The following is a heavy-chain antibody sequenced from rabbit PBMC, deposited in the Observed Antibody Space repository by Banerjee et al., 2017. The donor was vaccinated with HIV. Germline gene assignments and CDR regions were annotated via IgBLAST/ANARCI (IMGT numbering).Heavy chain of an antibody. CDR1: GFSFSNKYV. Sequence: QEQLVESGGDLVKPEGSLTLTCTASGFSFSNKYVMCWVRQAPGKGLEWIACINTSSGSTVYATWAKGRFTISSHNAQNTLYLQLNSLTAADTATYFCARDLFNVVQNLWGPGPLVTVS. CDR3: ARDLFNVVQNL. CDR2: INTSSGST. J-gene: IGHJ4*01. D-gene: IGHD5-1*01. V-gene: IGHV1S45*01.